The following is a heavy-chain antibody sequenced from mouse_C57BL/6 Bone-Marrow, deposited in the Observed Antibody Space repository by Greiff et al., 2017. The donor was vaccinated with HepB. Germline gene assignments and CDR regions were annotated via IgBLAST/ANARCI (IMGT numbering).Heavy chain of an antibody. D-gene: IGHD6-1*01. CDR3: AREEPHTFAY. CDR1: GYTFTDYY. Sequence: EVKLQQSGPVLVKPGASVKMSCKASGYTFTDYYMNWVKQSHGKSLEWIGVINPYNGGTSYNQKFKGKATLTVDKSSSTAYMELNSLTSEDSAVYYCAREEPHTFAYWGQGTTLTVSS. CDR2: INPYNGGT. J-gene: IGHJ2*01. V-gene: IGHV1-19*01.